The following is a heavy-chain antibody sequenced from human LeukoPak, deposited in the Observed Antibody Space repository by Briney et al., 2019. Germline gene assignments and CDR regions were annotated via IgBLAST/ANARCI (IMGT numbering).Heavy chain of an antibody. J-gene: IGHJ3*02. CDR1: GFTFSSYA. Sequence: PGGSLRLSCAASGFTFSSYAMHWVRQAPGKGLEWVAVMWYDGSNKYYADSVKGRFTISRDNSKNTLYLQMNSLRAEDTAVYYCARDRAVYYDSSGYYEWPYDAFDIWGQGTMVTVSS. CDR3: ARDRAVYYDSSGYYEWPYDAFDI. D-gene: IGHD3-22*01. CDR2: MWYDGSNK. V-gene: IGHV3-33*08.